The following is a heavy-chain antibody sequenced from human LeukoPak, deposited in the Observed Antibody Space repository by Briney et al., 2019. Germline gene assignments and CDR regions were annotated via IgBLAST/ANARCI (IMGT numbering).Heavy chain of an antibody. CDR2: ISGSGSNI. D-gene: IGHD3-3*01. J-gene: IGHJ4*02. CDR3: AKSGGSIFGVIID. CDR1: GFTFSSYA. V-gene: IGHV3-23*01. Sequence: GGSLRLSCAASGFTFSSYAMNWVRQAPGKGLEWVSIISGSGSNIYYADSVKGRFTISRDNSKNTLYLQMSSLRAEDTAIYYCAKSGGSIFGVIIDWGQGTLVTVS.